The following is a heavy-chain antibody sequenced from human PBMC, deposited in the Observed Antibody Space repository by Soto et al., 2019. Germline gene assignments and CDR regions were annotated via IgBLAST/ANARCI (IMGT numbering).Heavy chain of an antibody. CDR2: ISWSSVYT. J-gene: IGHJ4*02. CDR1: EFTFDDYS. V-gene: IGHV3-9*01. D-gene: IGHD2-21*01. Sequence: EVQLVESGGGLVHPGRSLRLSCAASEFTFDDYSMHWVRQAPGKVLEWVAFISWSSVYTGYAGSVKGRFTISRDNAKNSLYLEMNSLSSEDTAIYYCVKDKSLGGEGSTYYFGFWGQGTLVTVSS. CDR3: VKDKSLGGEGSTYYFGF.